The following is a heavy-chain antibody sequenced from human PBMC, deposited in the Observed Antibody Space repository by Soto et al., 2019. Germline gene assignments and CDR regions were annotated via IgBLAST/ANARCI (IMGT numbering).Heavy chain of an antibody. V-gene: IGHV3-30*03. Sequence: SGGSLRLSCAAPGFTFSSFGMHWVRQAPGKGLEWVAFISYDGGKEFYADSVKGRFTISRDNSKNTLYLQMNSLRVEDTAVHYCARDISDCSGGNCYSDNYYYGMDVWGQGTTVTVSS. CDR3: ARDISDCSGGNCYSDNYYYGMDV. J-gene: IGHJ6*01. CDR1: GFTFSSFG. D-gene: IGHD2-15*01. CDR2: ISYDGGKE.